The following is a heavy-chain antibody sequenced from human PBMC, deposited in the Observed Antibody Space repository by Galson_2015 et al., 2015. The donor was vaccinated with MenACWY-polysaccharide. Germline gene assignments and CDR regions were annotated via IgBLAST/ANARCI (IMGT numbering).Heavy chain of an antibody. V-gene: IGHV4-38-2*01. CDR1: GYSISSGYY. Sequence: SETLSLTCAVSGYSISSGYYWGWIRQPPGKGLEWIGSIYHSGSTYYNPSLKSRVTISVDTSKNQFSLKLSSVTAADTAVYYWARLEKYSGSFYILHCGQGTLVTVSS. J-gene: IGHJ4*02. CDR3: ARLEKYSGSFYILH. CDR2: IYHSGST. D-gene: IGHD1-26*01.